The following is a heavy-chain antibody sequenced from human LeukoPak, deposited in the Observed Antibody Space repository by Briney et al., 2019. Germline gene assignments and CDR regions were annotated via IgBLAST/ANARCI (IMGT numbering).Heavy chain of an antibody. J-gene: IGHJ4*02. Sequence: PGGSLRLSCAASGFTFSSYGMHWVRQAPGKGLEWVSYISSTSYTIYSADSVKGRFTISRDNAKNSLYLQMNSLRAEDTAVYYCARVTGVSGTSFYAYDYWGQGTLVTVSS. CDR3: ARVTGVSGTSFYAYDY. D-gene: IGHD2-2*01. V-gene: IGHV3-48*01. CDR2: ISSTSYTI. CDR1: GFTFSSYG.